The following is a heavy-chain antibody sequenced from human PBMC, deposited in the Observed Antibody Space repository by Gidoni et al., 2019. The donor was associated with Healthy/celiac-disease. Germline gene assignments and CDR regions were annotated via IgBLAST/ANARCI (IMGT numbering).Heavy chain of an antibody. Sequence: QITLKESGPTLVKPTQTLTLTCTFSGFSLSTSGVGVGWIRQPPGKALEWLALIYWDDDKRYSPSLKSRLTITKDTSKNQVVLTMTNMDPVDTATYYCAHHVGDTAMVKFYYYYYMDVWGKGTTVTVSS. CDR3: AHHVGDTAMVKFYYYYYMDV. D-gene: IGHD5-18*01. CDR1: GFSLSTSGVG. V-gene: IGHV2-5*02. J-gene: IGHJ6*03. CDR2: IYWDDDK.